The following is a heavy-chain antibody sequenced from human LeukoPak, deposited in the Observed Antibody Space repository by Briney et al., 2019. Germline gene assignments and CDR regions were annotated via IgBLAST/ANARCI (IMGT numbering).Heavy chain of an antibody. J-gene: IGHJ6*03. CDR2: IYYSGST. Sequence: SETLSLTCTVSGGSISSSSYYWGWIRQPPGKGLEWIGSIYYSGSTYYNPSLKSRVTISVDTSKNQVSLKLSSVTAADTAVYYCARSEYMDVWGKGTTVTVSS. CDR1: GGSISSSSYY. V-gene: IGHV4-39*01. CDR3: ARSEYMDV.